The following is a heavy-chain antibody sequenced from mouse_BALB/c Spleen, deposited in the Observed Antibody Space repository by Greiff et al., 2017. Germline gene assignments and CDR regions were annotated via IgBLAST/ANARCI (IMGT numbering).Heavy chain of an antibody. CDR1: GYTFTSYW. V-gene: IGHV1-69*02. Sequence: QVQLQQPGAELVRPGASVKLSCKASGYTFTSYWINWVKQRPGQGLEWIGNIYPSDSYTNYNQKFKDKATLTVDKSSSTAYMQLSSPTSEDSAVYYFTLCGCDYDGNWFAYWGQGTLVTVSA. D-gene: IGHD2-4*01. CDR2: IYPSDSYT. J-gene: IGHJ3*01. CDR3: TLCGCDYDGNWFAY.